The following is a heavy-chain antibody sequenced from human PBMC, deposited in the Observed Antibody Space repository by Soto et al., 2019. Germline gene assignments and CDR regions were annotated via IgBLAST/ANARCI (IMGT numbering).Heavy chain of an antibody. D-gene: IGHD3-10*01. Sequence: QVQLVESGGGVVQPGRSLRLSCAASGFTFSSYGMHWVRQAPGKGLEWVAVISYDGSNKYYADSVKGRFTISRDNSKNTLYLQMNSLIAEDTAVYYCAKSVWGSYYYGMDVWGQGTTVTVSS. CDR3: AKSVWGSYYYGMDV. CDR1: GFTFSSYG. V-gene: IGHV3-30*18. J-gene: IGHJ6*02. CDR2: ISYDGSNK.